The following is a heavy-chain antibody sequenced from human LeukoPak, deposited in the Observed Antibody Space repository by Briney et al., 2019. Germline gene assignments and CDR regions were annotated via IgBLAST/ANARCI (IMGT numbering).Heavy chain of an antibody. D-gene: IGHD6-6*01. CDR2: ISGSGGST. CDR3: AKDLNPYSSSSSDY. CDR1: GFTFSSYA. J-gene: IGHJ4*02. Sequence: GGSLRLSCAASGFTFSSYAMNWVRQAPGKGLEWVSAISGSGGSTHYADSVKGRFTISRDNSRNTLYLQMDSLRAEDTAVYYCAKDLNPYSSSSSDYWGQGTLVTVSS. V-gene: IGHV3-23*01.